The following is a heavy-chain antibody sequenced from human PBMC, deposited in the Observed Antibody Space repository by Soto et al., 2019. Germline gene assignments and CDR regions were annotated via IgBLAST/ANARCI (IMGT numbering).Heavy chain of an antibody. CDR1: GFTFSSYS. CDR3: ARDPVGQDIVVVPAAQRPHDAFDI. Sequence: GESLKISCAASGFTFSSYSMNWVRQAPGKGLEWVSYISSSSSTIYYADSVKGRFTISRDNAKNSLYLQMNSLRAEDTAVYYCARDPVGQDIVVVPAAQRPHDAFDIWGQGTMVTVSS. J-gene: IGHJ3*02. CDR2: ISSSSSTI. D-gene: IGHD2-2*01. V-gene: IGHV3-48*01.